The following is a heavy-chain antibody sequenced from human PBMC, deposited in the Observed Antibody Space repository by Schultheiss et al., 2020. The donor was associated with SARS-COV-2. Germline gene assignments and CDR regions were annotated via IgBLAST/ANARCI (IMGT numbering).Heavy chain of an antibody. CDR1: GGSISSYY. V-gene: IGHV4-4*07. Sequence: SETLSLTCTVSGGSISSYYWSWIRQPAGKGLEWIGRIYTSGSTNYNPSLKSLVTISVDTSKNQFSLKLSSVTAADTAVYYCARGIVVGATGDAFDIWGQGTMVTVSS. CDR2: IYTSGST. CDR3: ARGIVVGATGDAFDI. J-gene: IGHJ3*02. D-gene: IGHD1-26*01.